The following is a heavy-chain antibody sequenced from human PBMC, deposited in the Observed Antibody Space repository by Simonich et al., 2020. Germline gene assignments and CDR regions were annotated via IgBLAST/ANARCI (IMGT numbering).Heavy chain of an antibody. CDR2: IYYSGAT. V-gene: IGHV4-39*01. CDR1: GGSISSSSYY. Sequence: QLQLQESGPGLVKPSETLSLTCTVSGGSISSSSYYWGWIRQPPGKGLEWIGSIYYSGATYNNPSLKSRVTISGDTSKNQFSLKLSSVTAADTAVYYCASTLFTASSSFAFDIWGQGTMVTVSS. CDR3: ASTLFTASSSFAFDI. D-gene: IGHD6-6*01. J-gene: IGHJ3*02.